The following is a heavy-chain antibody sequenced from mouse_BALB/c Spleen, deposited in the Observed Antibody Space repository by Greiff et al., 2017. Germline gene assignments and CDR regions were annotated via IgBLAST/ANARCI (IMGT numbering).Heavy chain of an antibody. CDR2: INSNGGST. CDR3: ARDDGFYAMDY. D-gene: IGHD2-3*01. Sequence: EVKLVESGGGLVQPGGSLKLSCAASGFTFSSYGMSWVRQTPDKRLELVATINSNGGSTYYPDSVKGRFTISRDNAKNTLYLQMSSLKSEDTAMYYCARDDGFYAMDYWGQGTSVTVSS. V-gene: IGHV5-6-3*01. J-gene: IGHJ4*01. CDR1: GFTFSSYG.